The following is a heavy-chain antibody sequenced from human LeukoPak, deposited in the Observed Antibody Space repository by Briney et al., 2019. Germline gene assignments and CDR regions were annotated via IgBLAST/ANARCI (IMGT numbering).Heavy chain of an antibody. Sequence: PGGSLRLSCAASGFTFSVYGMSWVRQAPGKGLEWVSAISGDGTYYADSVKGRFTISRDNSKDTLYLQMNSLRAEDTAVYYCARGANWGSSYFHYWGQGTLVTVSS. CDR3: ARGANWGSSYFHY. V-gene: IGHV3-23*01. D-gene: IGHD7-27*01. J-gene: IGHJ4*02. CDR1: GFTFSVYG. CDR2: ISGDGT.